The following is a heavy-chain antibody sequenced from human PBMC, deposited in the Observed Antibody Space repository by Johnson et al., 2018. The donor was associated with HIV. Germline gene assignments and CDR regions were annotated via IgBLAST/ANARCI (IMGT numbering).Heavy chain of an antibody. J-gene: IGHJ3*02. CDR1: AFTFADYA. V-gene: IGHV3-9*01. CDR3: AKELRTTGAFDI. CDR2: ISWNSGSV. Sequence: VQLVESGGGLAQPGRSLRLSCAASAFTFADYAMHWVRQAPGKGLEWVSGISWNSGSVAYADSVKGRFTISRDNSKNTLYLQMNSLRAEDTAVYYCAKELRTTGAFDIWGQGTMVTVSS. D-gene: IGHD1-1*01.